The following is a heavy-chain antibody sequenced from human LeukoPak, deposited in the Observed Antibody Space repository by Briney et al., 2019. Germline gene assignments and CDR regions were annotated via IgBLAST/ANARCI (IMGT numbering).Heavy chain of an antibody. J-gene: IGHJ4*02. V-gene: IGHV1-2*02. CDR3: ARLSAPYYFDY. CDR2: INPNSGGT. CDR1: GYTFTGYY. Sequence: ASVKVSCKASGYTFTGYYMHWVRQAPGQGLEWMGWINPNSGGTNYAQKFQGRVTMTRDTSITTAYMELSRLRPDDTAVYYCARLSAPYYFDYWGQGTLVTVSS.